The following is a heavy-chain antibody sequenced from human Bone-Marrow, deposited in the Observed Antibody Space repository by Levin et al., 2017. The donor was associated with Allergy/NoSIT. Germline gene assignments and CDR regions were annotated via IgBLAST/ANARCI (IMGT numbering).Heavy chain of an antibody. D-gene: IGHD3-9*01. Sequence: MPGGSLRLSCAASGFTFSSYSMNWVRQAPGKGLEWVSSISSSSSYIYYADSVKGRFTISRDNAKNSLYLQMNSLRAEDTAVYYCARPYYDILTGYYNNGGEIDYWGQGTLVTVSS. CDR1: GFTFSSYS. V-gene: IGHV3-21*01. CDR2: ISSSSSYI. J-gene: IGHJ4*02. CDR3: ARPYYDILTGYYNNGGEIDY.